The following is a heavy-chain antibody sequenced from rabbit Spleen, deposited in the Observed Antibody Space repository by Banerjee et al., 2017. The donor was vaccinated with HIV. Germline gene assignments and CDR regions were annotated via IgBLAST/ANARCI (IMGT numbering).Heavy chain of an antibody. V-gene: IGHV1S45*01. J-gene: IGHJ4*01. CDR1: GFDFSSDV. CDR3: ARDLDGGNGGYFDL. CDR2: IVISSGST. D-gene: IGHD4-2*01. Sequence: QQQLVESGGGLVQPGGSLTLTCKASGFDFSSDVMCWVRQAPGKGLELSACIVISSGSTYYATWAKGRFTVSKTSSTTVTLQMTSLTAADSATYFCARDLDGGNGGYFDLWGQGTLVTVS.